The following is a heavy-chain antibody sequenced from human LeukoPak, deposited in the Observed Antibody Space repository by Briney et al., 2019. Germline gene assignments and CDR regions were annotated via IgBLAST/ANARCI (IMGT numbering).Heavy chain of an antibody. J-gene: IGHJ4*02. CDR2: ISSSGSTI. V-gene: IGHV3-48*03. CDR1: GFTFSSYE. D-gene: IGHD3-10*01. CDR3: ARDRGMVRGVIIVPHDY. Sequence: GGSLRLSCAASGFTFSSYEMNWVRQAPGKGLEWVSCISSSGSTIYYADSVKGRFTISRDNAKNSLYLQMNSLRAEDTAVYYCARDRGMVRGVIIVPHDYWGQGTLVTVSS.